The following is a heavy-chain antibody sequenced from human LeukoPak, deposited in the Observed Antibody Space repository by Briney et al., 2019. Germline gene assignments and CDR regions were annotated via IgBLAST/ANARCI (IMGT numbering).Heavy chain of an antibody. CDR1: GFTFSGYG. D-gene: IGHD3-3*01. CDR3: AKDRYYDFWSGSFDY. V-gene: IGHV3-30*18. CDR2: IPYDGSNK. J-gene: IGHJ4*02. Sequence: GSLRLSCAASGFTFSGYGMHWLRQAPGKGLEWVAVIPYDGSNKYYTDSVKGRFTISRDNSKNTLYLQMNSLRAEDTAVYYCAKDRYYDFWSGSFDYWGQGTLVTVSS.